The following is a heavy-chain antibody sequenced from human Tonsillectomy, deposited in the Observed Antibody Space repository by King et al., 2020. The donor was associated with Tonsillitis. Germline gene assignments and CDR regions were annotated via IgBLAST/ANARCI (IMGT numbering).Heavy chain of an antibody. CDR3: ARHSSYSVGAMDV. D-gene: IGHD3-10*02. CDR1: SGSISSSTYY. Sequence: QLQESGPGLVKPSETLSLACTVSSGSISSSTYYWGWIRQPPGKTLEWIGSIYYSGSTYYNPSLKSRVTIFLDTPKNQFSLKLSSVTAADTAVYFCARHSSYSVGAMDVWGQGTTVTVSS. J-gene: IGHJ6*02. CDR2: IYYSGST. V-gene: IGHV4-39*01.